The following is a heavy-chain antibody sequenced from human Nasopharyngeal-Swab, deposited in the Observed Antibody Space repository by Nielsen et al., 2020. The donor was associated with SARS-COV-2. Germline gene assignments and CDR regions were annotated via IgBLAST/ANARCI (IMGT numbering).Heavy chain of an antibody. CDR3: AKFGGIYYGPDDY. J-gene: IGHJ4*02. Sequence: WIRQPPGKGLEWVAVISYDGSNKYYADSVKGRFTISRDNSKNTLYLQMNSLRAEDTAVYYCAKFGGIYYGPDDYWGQGTLVTVSS. D-gene: IGHD3-10*01. V-gene: IGHV3-30*18. CDR2: ISYDGSNK.